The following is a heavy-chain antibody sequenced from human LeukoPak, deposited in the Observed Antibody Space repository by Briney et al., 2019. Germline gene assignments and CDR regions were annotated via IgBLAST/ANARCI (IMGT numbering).Heavy chain of an antibody. V-gene: IGHV3-23*01. CDR3: ARGYYGSPVDY. J-gene: IGHJ4*02. Sequence: GGSLRLSCAASGFTFSSYAMSWVRQAPGKGLEWVSAISGSGGSTYYADSVKGRFTISRDSSKNTLYLQMNSLRAEDTAVYYCARGYYGSPVDYWGQGTLVTVSS. CDR2: ISGSGGST. CDR1: GFTFSSYA. D-gene: IGHD3-10*01.